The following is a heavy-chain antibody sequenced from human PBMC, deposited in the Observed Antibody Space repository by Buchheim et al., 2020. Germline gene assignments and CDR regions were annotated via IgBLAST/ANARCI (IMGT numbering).Heavy chain of an antibody. CDR1: GFSLSTSGVG. CDR2: IYWDDDK. CDR3: AHSTYCSSTSCYRAWFDP. D-gene: IGHD2-2*01. J-gene: IGHJ5*02. V-gene: IGHV2-5*02. Sequence: QITLKESGPTLVKPTQTLTLTCTFSGFSLSTSGVGVGWIRQPPGKALEWLALIYWDDDKRYSPSLKSSPTITKDTSKNQVVLTMTNMDPVDTATYYCAHSTYCSSTSCYRAWFDPWGQRTL.